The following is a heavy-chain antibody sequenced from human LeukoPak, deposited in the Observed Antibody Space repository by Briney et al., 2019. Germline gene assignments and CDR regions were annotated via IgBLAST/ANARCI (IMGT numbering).Heavy chain of an antibody. CDR3: ARGLSSFYAFLDY. V-gene: IGHV4-61*02. D-gene: IGHD3-16*01. CDR1: GDSIRSGRYY. Sequence: PSQTLSLTCTVSGDSIRSGRYYWTWIRQPAGKVLESIGRIYTSGNTDYNPSLKSRVTISLDTSKSQFSMKLKSVTAADTAVYYCARGLSSFYAFLDYWGQGSLVTVSS. J-gene: IGHJ4*02. CDR2: IYTSGNT.